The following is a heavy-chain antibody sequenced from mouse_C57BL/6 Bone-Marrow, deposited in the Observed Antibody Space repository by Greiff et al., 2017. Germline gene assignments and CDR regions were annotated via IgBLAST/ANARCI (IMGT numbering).Heavy chain of an antibody. D-gene: IGHD2-3*01. CDR2: IHPNSGST. CDR3: ARDVGYYVSLAY. V-gene: IGHV1-64*01. J-gene: IGHJ3*01. CDR1: GYTFTSYW. Sequence: QVQLQQPGAELVKPGASVKLYCKASGYTFTSYWMHWVKQRPGQGLEWIGMIHPNSGSTNYNEKFKSKATLTVAKSSSTASMQLSSLTSEDSAVYYCARDVGYYVSLAYGGQGTLVTVSA.